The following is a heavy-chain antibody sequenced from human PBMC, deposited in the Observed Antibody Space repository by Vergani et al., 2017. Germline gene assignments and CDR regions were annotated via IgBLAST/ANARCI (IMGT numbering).Heavy chain of an antibody. D-gene: IGHD6-6*01. Sequence: QVQLVQSGAEVKKPGASVKVSCKASGYTFTSYAMHWVRQAPGQRLEWMGWINAGNGNTKYSQKFQGRVTITRDTSASTAYMELSSLRSEDTAVYYCARAGCIAARRGCYXFDPWGQGTLVTVSS. CDR2: INAGNGNT. J-gene: IGHJ5*02. CDR1: GYTFTSYA. CDR3: ARAGCIAARRGCYXFDP. V-gene: IGHV1-3*01.